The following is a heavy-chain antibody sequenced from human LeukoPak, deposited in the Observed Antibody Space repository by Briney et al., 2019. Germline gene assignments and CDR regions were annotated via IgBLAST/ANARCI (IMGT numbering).Heavy chain of an antibody. CDR1: GFTFSSYG. CDR2: IIGSGSST. J-gene: IGHJ5*02. CDR3: ARWYYYETSGLYYGSFDN. D-gene: IGHD3-22*01. V-gene: IGHV3-23*01. Sequence: GGSLRLSCAASGFTFSSYGMSWVRQAPGKGLQWVSVIIGSGSSTYYADSVKGRFTISRDNARNTLYLQMNSLRVEDTAVYYCARWYYYETSGLYYGSFDNWGQGTLVTVSS.